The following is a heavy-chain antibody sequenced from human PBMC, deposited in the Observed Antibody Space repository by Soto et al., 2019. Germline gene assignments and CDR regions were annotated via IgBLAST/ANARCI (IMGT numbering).Heavy chain of an antibody. D-gene: IGHD3-3*01. CDR2: ISYDGSNK. V-gene: IGHV3-30*18. J-gene: IGHJ4*02. CDR3: AKDSTYYDFWSGYYREYSFEY. Sequence: GSLRLSCAASGFTFSSYGMHWVRQAPGKGLEWVAVISYDGSNKYYADSVKGRFTISRDNSKNTLYLQMNSLRAEDTAVYYCAKDSTYYDFWSGYYREYSFEYWGQGTLVTVSS. CDR1: GFTFSSYG.